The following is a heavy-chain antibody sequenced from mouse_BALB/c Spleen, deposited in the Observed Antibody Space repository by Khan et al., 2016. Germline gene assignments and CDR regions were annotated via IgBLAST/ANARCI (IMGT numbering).Heavy chain of an antibody. Sequence: QVQLKESGPGLVAPSQSLSITCTVSGFSLTSYGVHWVRQPPGKGLEWLGVIWAGGSTNYNSAHMSRLIISKGNSKSQVFLQMISLQTDDTAMNCSARAQWYRYNASLAYWGQGTPVTVSS. D-gene: IGHD2-14*01. CDR3: ARAQWYRYNASLAY. CDR1: GFSLTSYG. J-gene: IGHJ4*01. V-gene: IGHV2-9*02. CDR2: IWAGGST.